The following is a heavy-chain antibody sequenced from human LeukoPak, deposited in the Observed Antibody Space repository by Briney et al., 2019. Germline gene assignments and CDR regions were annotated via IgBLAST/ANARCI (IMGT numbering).Heavy chain of an antibody. J-gene: IGHJ4*02. CDR3: ASSRLQGYSDYDYDDPYGY. Sequence: SVKVSCKASGGTFSSYTISWVRQAPGQGLEWMGRIITILGIANYAQKFQGRVTITADKSTSTAYMELSSLRSEDTAVYYCASSRLQGYSDYDYDDPYGYWGQGTLVTVSS. D-gene: IGHD5-12*01. CDR2: IITILGIA. V-gene: IGHV1-69*02. CDR1: GGTFSSYT.